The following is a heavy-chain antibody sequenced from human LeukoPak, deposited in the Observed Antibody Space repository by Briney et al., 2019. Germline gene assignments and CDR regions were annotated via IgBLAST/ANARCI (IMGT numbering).Heavy chain of an antibody. J-gene: IGHJ5*02. Sequence: PGRSLRHSCAASGFTFSSYGMHWVRQAPGKGLEWVAVISYDGSNKYYADSVKGRFTISRDNSKNTLYLQMNSLRAEDTAVYYCAKSDWFDPWGQGTLVTVSS. CDR1: GFTFSSYG. V-gene: IGHV3-30*18. CDR2: ISYDGSNK. CDR3: AKSDWFDP.